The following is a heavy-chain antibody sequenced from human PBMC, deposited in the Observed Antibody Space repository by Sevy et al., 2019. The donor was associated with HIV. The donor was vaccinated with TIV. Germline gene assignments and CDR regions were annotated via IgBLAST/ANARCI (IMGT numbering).Heavy chain of an antibody. J-gene: IGHJ5*02. D-gene: IGHD5-12*01. CDR2: ISRNGTTI. CDR3: AGAGDDYCTITACNKSWFDP. Sequence: GGSLRLSCAASGFPFSDYYMSWMRQAPGEGLEWVSYISRNGTTINYADSVKGRFTISRDNAKNSLYLQMNSLRAEDTAVNDCAGAGDDYCTITACNKSWFDPWGQGTLVTVSS. V-gene: IGHV3-11*01. CDR1: GFPFSDYY.